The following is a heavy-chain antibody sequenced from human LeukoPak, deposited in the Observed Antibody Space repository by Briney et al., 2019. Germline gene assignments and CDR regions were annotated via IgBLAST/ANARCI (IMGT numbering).Heavy chain of an antibody. D-gene: IGHD3-10*01. CDR3: ARVEYYYGSGSSLMGAFDI. V-gene: IGHV1-69*13. J-gene: IGHJ3*02. CDR2: IIPIFGTA. Sequence: GASVKVSRKASGGTFSSYAISWVRQAPGQRLEWMGGIIPIFGTANYAQKFQGRVTITADESTSTAYMELSSLRSEDTAVYYCARVEYYYGSGSSLMGAFDIWGQGTMVTVSS. CDR1: GGTFSSYA.